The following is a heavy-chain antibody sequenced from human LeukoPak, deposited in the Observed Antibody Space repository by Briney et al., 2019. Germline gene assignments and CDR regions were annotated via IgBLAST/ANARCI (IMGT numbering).Heavy chain of an antibody. CDR3: VSFYETY. J-gene: IGHJ4*02. Sequence: GGSLRLSCAASGNYWMLWVRQAPGKGLVWVSHINSDGSWTGYADSVKGRFTISEDNAKNTVYLQMNNLRAEDTAVYYCVSFYETYWGRGTLVTVSS. V-gene: IGHV3-74*01. CDR2: INSDGSWT. CDR1: GNYW. D-gene: IGHD2-2*01.